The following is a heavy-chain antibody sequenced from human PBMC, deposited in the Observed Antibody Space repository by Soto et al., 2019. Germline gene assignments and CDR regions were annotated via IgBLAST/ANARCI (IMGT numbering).Heavy chain of an antibody. CDR2: VIPLFDTA. D-gene: IGHD5-18*01. CDR3: ATGGHNDGYNFYHGLDV. J-gene: IGHJ6*02. V-gene: IGHV1-69*01. Sequence: QVQVVQSGAEVKKPGSSVKVSCKVSGGIFTNNAISWVRQAPGQGLEWLGGVIPLFDTAYYAQIFRGRLRISADGATSTAYMELSGLTSAATAVYFCATGGHNDGYNFYHGLDVWCQGPTVTVS. CDR1: GGIFTNNA.